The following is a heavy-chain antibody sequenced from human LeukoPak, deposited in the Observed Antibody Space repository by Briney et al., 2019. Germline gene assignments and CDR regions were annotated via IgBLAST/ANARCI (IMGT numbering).Heavy chain of an antibody. CDR1: GFTFSSYG. Sequence: GGSLRLSCAASGFTFSSYGMHWVRQAPGKGLEWVAVISYDGSNKYYADSVKGRFTISRDNSKNTLYPQMNSLRAEDTAVYYCARVSGDSSGSPYGMDVWGQGTTVTVSS. CDR3: ARVSGDSSGSPYGMDV. D-gene: IGHD3-22*01. J-gene: IGHJ6*02. V-gene: IGHV3-30*03. CDR2: ISYDGSNK.